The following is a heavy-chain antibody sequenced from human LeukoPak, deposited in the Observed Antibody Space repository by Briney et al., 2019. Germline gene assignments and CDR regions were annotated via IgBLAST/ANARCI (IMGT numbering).Heavy chain of an antibody. J-gene: IGHJ3*01. CDR3: ARDVDNNDAFHV. V-gene: IGHV4-59*06. D-gene: IGHD5-24*01. Sequence: SGTLSLTCIVSNGSISSYYWSWIRQPPGRGLEWIGYISYSGTSYQNPSLKSRATISLDTSKNQFSLKLSSVTAADTAIYYCARDVDNNDAFHVWGQGTLVTVSS. CDR1: NGSISSYY. CDR2: ISYSGTS.